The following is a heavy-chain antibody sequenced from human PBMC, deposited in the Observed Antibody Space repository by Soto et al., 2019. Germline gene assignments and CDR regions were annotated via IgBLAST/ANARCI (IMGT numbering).Heavy chain of an antibody. J-gene: IGHJ6*02. D-gene: IGHD6-13*01. V-gene: IGHV1-8*02. Sequence: GASVKVSCKTSGYDFTAYDINWVRQASGQGLEWMGWMNPINGATGSARRFQGRVSMTRNTATGTAYLELTSLRSDDTGVYYCGRGPSPSAPAGGTPYYYAMDVWGQGTKVTVSS. CDR2: MNPINGAT. CDR1: GYDFTAYD. CDR3: GRGPSPSAPAGGTPYYYAMDV.